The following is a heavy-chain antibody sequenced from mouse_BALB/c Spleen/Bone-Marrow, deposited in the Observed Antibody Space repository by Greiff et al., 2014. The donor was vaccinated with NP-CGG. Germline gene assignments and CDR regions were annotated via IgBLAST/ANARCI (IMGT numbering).Heavy chain of an antibody. CDR2: IYPGDGDT. Sequence: QVQLQQSGAELARPGASVKLSCKASGYTFTSYWMQWVKQRPGQGLEWIGTIYPGDGDTRYTQKFKGKATLTADKSSSTAYMQLSSLASEDSAVYYCARRGPYYALDYWGQGTSVTGSS. CDR1: GYTFTSYW. CDR3: ARRGPYYALDY. J-gene: IGHJ4*01. V-gene: IGHV1-87*01.